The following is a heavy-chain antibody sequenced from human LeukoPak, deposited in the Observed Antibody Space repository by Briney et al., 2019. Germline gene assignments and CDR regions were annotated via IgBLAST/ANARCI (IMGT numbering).Heavy chain of an antibody. CDR1: GYTFTSYG. D-gene: IGHD3-9*01. Sequence: ASVKVSCKASGYTFTSYGISWVRQAPGQGLEWMGWISAYNGNTNYAQKLQGRVTMTEDTSTDTAYMELSSLRSEDTAVYYCATGAKEKLRYFDWSNEYWGQGTLVTVSS. CDR3: ATGAKEKLRYFDWSNEY. CDR2: ISAYNGNT. V-gene: IGHV1-18*01. J-gene: IGHJ4*02.